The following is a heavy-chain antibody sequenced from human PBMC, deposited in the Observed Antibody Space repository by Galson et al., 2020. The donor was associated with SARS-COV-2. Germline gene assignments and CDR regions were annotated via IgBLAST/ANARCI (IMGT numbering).Heavy chain of an antibody. CDR1: GFAVSTNY. CDR3: ARGGWTVTTWTNAFDI. D-gene: IGHD4-17*01. J-gene: IGHJ3*02. Sequence: GGSLRLSCAASGFAVSTNYMSWIRQAPGKGLEWVSVIYSDDTTYYADSVKGRFTISRDNSKNTLYLQMNSLRADDTAVYYCARGGWTVTTWTNAFDIWGQGTMVTVSS. V-gene: IGHV3-53*01. CDR2: IYSDDTT.